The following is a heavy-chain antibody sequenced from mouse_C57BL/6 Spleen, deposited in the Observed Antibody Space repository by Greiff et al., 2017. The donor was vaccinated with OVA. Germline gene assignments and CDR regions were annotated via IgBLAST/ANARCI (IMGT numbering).Heavy chain of an antibody. V-gene: IGHV1-15*01. CDR2: IDPETGGT. D-gene: IGHD1-1*01. CDR3: TRSPDYYGRNY. CDR1: GYTFTDYE. Sequence: QVQLQQPGAELVKPGASVKLSCKASGYTFTDYEMHWVKQTPVHGLEWIGAIDPETGGTAYNQKFKGKAILTADKSSSTAYMELRSLTSEDSAVYYCTRSPDYYGRNYWGQGTTLTVSS. J-gene: IGHJ2*01.